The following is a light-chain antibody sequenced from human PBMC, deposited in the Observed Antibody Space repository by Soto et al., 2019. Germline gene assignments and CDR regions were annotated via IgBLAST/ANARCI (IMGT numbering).Light chain of an antibody. CDR1: NNDIGNYYY. Sequence: QSALTQPASVSGSPGQSITISCTGSNNDIGNYYYVSWYQQYPGKAPQLILYEVNNRPSGISHRFSGSKSGNTASLSISGLQPEDEAVYYCGSYRSTPLYVFGTGTKATVL. V-gene: IGLV2-14*01. CDR3: GSYRSTPLYV. J-gene: IGLJ1*01. CDR2: EVN.